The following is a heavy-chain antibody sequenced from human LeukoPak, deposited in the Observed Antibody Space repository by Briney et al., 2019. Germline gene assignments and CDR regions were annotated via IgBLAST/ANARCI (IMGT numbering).Heavy chain of an antibody. CDR3: ARGPPNWGYDY. CDR1: GYTCTSYD. D-gene: IGHD7-27*01. Sequence: ASVKVSCKASGYTCTSYDFNWVRQATGQRPEWMGWMSPNSGDTGYAQKFQDRVTMTRNTSISTAYMELSSLRSDDTAVYYCARGPPNWGYDYWGPGTLVTVSS. CDR2: MSPNSGDT. V-gene: IGHV1-8*01. J-gene: IGHJ4*02.